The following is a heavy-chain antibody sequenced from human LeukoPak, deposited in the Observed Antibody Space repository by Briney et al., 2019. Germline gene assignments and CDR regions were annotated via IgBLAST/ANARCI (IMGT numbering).Heavy chain of an antibody. CDR3: ARKDSSGYWPFDY. J-gene: IGHJ4*02. CDR1: GGSISSSSYY. D-gene: IGHD3-22*01. V-gene: IGHV4-39*02. CDR2: IYYSGST. Sequence: PSETLSLTCTVSGGSISSSSYYWGWIRQSPGKGLEWIGSIYYSGSTYYNPSLKSRVTISVDTSKSHFSLKLNSVTAADTAVYFCARKDSSGYWPFDYWGQGTLVTVSS.